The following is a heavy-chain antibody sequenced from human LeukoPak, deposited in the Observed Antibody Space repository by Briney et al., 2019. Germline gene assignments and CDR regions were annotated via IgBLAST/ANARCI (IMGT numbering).Heavy chain of an antibody. CDR2: IYYSGST. CDR1: GGPISSYY. CDR3: ARAHYYGSGSYYSPPYGMDV. J-gene: IGHJ6*02. V-gene: IGHV4-59*01. Sequence: SETLSLTCTVSGGPISSYYWSWIRQPPGKGLEWIGYIYYSGSTNYNPSLKSRVTISVDTSKNQFSLKLSSVTAADTAVYYCARAHYYGSGSYYSPPYGMDVWGQGTTVTVSS. D-gene: IGHD3-10*01.